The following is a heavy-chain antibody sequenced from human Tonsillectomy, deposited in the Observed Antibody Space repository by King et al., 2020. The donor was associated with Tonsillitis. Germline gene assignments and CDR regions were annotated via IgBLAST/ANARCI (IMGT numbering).Heavy chain of an antibody. V-gene: IGHV4-59*01. CDR3: ARSYYDFWSGPNAFDI. J-gene: IGHJ3*02. D-gene: IGHD3-3*01. CDR1: GGSISNYY. Sequence: VQLQESGPGLVKPSETLSLTCTVSGGSISNYYWSWIRQPPGEGLEWIGYIYYSGSTNCSPSLKSRVTISVDTSKNQFSLKLSSVTAADTAVYYCARSYYDFWSGPNAFDIWGQGTMGTVSS. CDR2: IYYSGST.